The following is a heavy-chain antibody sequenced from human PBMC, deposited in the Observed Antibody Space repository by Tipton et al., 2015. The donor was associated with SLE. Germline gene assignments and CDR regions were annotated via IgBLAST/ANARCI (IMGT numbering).Heavy chain of an antibody. J-gene: IGHJ4*02. Sequence: SRVTISVDTSKNQFSLNLSSVTAADTAVYYCARDLTIFGVVRDYWDQGTLVTVSS. CDR3: ARDLTIFGVVRDY. V-gene: IGHV4-30-2*04. D-gene: IGHD3-3*01.